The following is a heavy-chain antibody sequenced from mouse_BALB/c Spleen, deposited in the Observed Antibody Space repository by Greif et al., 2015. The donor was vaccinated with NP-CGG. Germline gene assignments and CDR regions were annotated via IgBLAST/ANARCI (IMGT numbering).Heavy chain of an antibody. CDR3: ATGGLLWFAY. Sequence: VQLQQSGAELAKPGASVKMSCKASGYTFTSYWMHWVKQRPGQGLEWIGYINPSTGYTEYNQKFKDKATLTADKSSSTAYMQLSSLTSEDSAVYYCATGGLLWFAYWGQGTLVTVSA. CDR2: INPSTGYT. D-gene: IGHD1-1*01. CDR1: GYTFTSYW. J-gene: IGHJ3*01. V-gene: IGHV1-7*01.